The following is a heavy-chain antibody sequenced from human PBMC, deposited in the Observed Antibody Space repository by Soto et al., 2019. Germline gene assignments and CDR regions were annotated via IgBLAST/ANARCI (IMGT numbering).Heavy chain of an antibody. CDR3: TRVGGYDYIWGSYRYPDY. CDR1: GFTFGDYA. V-gene: IGHV3-49*03. D-gene: IGHD3-16*02. CDR2: IRSKAYGGTT. Sequence: EVQLVESGGGLVQPGRSLRLSCTASGFTFGDYAMSWFRQAPGKGLEWVGFIRSKAYGGTTEYAASVKGRFTISRDDSKSIAYLQMNSLKTEDTAVYYCTRVGGYDYIWGSYRYPDYWGQGTLVTVSS. J-gene: IGHJ4*02.